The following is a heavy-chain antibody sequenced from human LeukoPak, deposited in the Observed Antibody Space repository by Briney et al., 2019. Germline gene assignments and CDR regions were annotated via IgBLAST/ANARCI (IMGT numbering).Heavy chain of an antibody. V-gene: IGHV3-23*01. J-gene: IGHJ4*02. CDR2: ISGSGGST. CDR3: AKRSSSSFDY. Sequence: PGGSLRLTCAASGFIFSTYAMNWVRQAPGKGLEWVSTISGSGGSTYYADSVKGRFTISRDNAKNTLYLQMNSLRAEDTAVYYCAKRSSSSFDYWGQGTLVTVSS. D-gene: IGHD6-13*01. CDR1: GFIFSTYA.